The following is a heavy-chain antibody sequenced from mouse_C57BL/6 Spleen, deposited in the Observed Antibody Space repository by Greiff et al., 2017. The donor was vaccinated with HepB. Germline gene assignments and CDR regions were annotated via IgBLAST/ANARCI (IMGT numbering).Heavy chain of an antibody. V-gene: IGHV1-14*01. Sequence: EVQLQQSGPELVKPGASVKMSCKASGYTFTSYVMHWVKQKPGQGLEWIGYIYPYNDGTKYNEKFKGKATLTSDKSSSTAYMELSSLTSEDSAVYYCAREGGDYTGRYFDVWGTGTTVTVSS. CDR3: AREGGDYTGRYFDV. CDR1: GYTFTSYV. J-gene: IGHJ1*03. CDR2: IYPYNDGT. D-gene: IGHD2-4*01.